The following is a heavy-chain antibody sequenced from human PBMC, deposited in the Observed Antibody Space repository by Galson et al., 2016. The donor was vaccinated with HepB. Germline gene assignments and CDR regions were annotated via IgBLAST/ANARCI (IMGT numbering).Heavy chain of an antibody. V-gene: IGHV4-34*01. D-gene: IGHD2-15*01. CDR2: ISHSRFT. CDR3: ARRGFYYYHSMDV. J-gene: IGHJ6*02. CDR1: NGSLSGYY. Sequence: SETLSLTCDVYNGSLSGYYWSWIRQSPGRGLEWIGEISHSRFTMYNPSLKSRVTISIDTSKNEFSLKVNSLTAADTAGYYCARRGFYYYHSMDVWGPGTPVSVSS.